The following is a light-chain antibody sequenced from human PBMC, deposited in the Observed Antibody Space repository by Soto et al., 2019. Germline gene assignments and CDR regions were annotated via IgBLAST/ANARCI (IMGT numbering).Light chain of an antibody. CDR2: ATS. V-gene: IGKV1-27*01. CDR3: QNSNSAPLT. Sequence: DIQMTQSPSSLSASVGDRVTITCRASQDISNSLAWYQQKPGKVPKVLIYATSILQSGVPARFSGSGSWTDFTLTISSLQPEDVATYYCQNSNSAPLTFGGGTKVEI. J-gene: IGKJ4*01. CDR1: QDISNS.